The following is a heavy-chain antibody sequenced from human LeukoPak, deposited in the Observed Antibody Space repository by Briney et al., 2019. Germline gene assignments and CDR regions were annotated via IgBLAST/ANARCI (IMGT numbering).Heavy chain of an antibody. Sequence: ASVKVSCKASGYTFTGYYMHWVRQAPGQGLEWMGWINPNSGGTNYAQKFQGRVTMTRDTAISTAYMEVSRLRSDDTAVYYCARGRGRVAGTVKINDAFDIWGQGTMVTVSS. CDR2: INPNSGGT. D-gene: IGHD6-19*01. CDR1: GYTFTGYY. J-gene: IGHJ3*02. CDR3: ARGRGRVAGTVKINDAFDI. V-gene: IGHV1-2*02.